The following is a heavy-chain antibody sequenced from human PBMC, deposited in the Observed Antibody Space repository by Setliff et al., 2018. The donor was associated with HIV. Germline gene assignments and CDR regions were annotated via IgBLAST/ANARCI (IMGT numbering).Heavy chain of an antibody. CDR2: IRYDGSVK. Sequence: LRLSCAASGFTFSSYGMHWVRQAPGKGLEWVAFIRYDGSVKYYADSVKGRFTISRDNSKHTLYLQMSSLRGEDTAVYYCARDRGGSYTPLDYWGQGTLVTVSS. V-gene: IGHV3-30*02. J-gene: IGHJ4*02. D-gene: IGHD1-26*01. CDR3: ARDRGGSYTPLDY. CDR1: GFTFSSYG.